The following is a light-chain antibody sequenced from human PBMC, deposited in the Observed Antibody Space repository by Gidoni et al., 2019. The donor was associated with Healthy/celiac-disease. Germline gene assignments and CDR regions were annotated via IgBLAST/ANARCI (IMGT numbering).Light chain of an antibody. CDR3: MQALQTPIT. CDR1: QSLLHSNGYNY. Sequence: DIVMTQSPLSLPVTPGEPASISCRSSQSLLHSNGYNYLDWYLKKPGQSPQLLIYLCSNRASGVPDRFRGIGSGTDFTLKTSRVEAEDVGVYYCMQALQTPITFGQGTRLEIK. CDR2: LCS. J-gene: IGKJ5*01. V-gene: IGKV2-28*01.